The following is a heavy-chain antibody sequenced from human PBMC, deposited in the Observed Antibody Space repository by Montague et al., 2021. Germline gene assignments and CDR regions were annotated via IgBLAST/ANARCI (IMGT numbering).Heavy chain of an antibody. V-gene: IGHV4-34*01. Sequence: SETLSLTCSVHGGFFYAYYWSRIRQCPGKVPASTGEIHHRGSIYYDPTTDYNPSLQSRVTIAVDASKNQFSLRLGSVTAADTAVYYCARHSVGFESYYNGLDVWGRGTPVIVSS. CDR1: GGFFYAYY. D-gene: IGHD3-10*01. J-gene: IGHJ6*02. CDR3: ARHSVGFESYYNGLDV. CDR2: IHHRGSIYYDPTT.